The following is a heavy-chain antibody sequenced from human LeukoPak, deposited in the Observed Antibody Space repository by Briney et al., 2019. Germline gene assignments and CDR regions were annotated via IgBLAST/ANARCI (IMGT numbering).Heavy chain of an antibody. J-gene: IGHJ4*02. CDR1: GFTFSSYG. Sequence: GGSLRLSCAASGFTFSSYGMHWVRQAPGKGLEWVAAISPDGNLEYYTESVKGRFTVSRDNSKNMIYLQMNSLRGEDSALYYCEKINNNDDYWGQGTLVTVSS. CDR2: ISPDGNLE. CDR3: EKINNNDDY. V-gene: IGHV3-30*18. D-gene: IGHD1/OR15-1a*01.